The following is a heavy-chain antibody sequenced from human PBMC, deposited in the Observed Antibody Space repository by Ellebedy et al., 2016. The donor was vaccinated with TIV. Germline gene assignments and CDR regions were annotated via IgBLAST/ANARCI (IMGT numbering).Heavy chain of an antibody. CDR1: GGSISSSSYY. D-gene: IGHD5-18*01. V-gene: IGHV4-39*07. J-gene: IGHJ2*01. Sequence: MPSETLSLTCTVSGGSISSSSYYWGWLRQPPGKGLEWIGTIYYSGTTYYNPSLKSRVTISLDTSKSQFSLKLTSVTAADTAVYYCARDPMGQLWSSYWYFDLWGRGTLVTVSS. CDR3: ARDPMGQLWSSYWYFDL. CDR2: IYYSGTT.